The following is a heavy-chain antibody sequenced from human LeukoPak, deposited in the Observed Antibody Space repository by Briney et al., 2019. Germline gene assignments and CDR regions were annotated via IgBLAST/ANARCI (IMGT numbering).Heavy chain of an antibody. CDR3: ARGACSDAGCYNTLLDY. CDR1: GYTFTSYY. V-gene: IGHV1-46*01. J-gene: IGHJ4*02. D-gene: IGHD2-15*01. CDR2: INPSGGST. Sequence: ASVKVSCKASGYTFTSYYMHWVRQAPGQGLEWMGIINPSGGSTSYAQKFQGRVTMTRDTSTSTVYMELSSLRSEDTAVYYCARGACSDAGCYNTLLDYWGQGTLVIVSS.